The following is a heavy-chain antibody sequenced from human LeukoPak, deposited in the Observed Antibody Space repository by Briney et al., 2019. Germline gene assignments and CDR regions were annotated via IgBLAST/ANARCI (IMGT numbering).Heavy chain of an antibody. CDR2: IKQDGSEK. D-gene: IGHD3-10*01. CDR1: GFTLSSYW. V-gene: IGHV3-7*01. J-gene: IGHJ5*02. CDR3: ARRITMVRGVLYNWFDP. Sequence: GGSLRLSCAASGFTLSSYWMSWVRQAPGKGLEWVANIKQDGSEKYYVDSVKGRFTISRDNAKNSLYLQMNSLRAEDTAVYYCARRITMVRGVLYNWFDPWGQGTLVTVSS.